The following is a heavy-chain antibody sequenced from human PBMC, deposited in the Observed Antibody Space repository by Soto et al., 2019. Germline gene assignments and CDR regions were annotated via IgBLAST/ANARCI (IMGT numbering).Heavy chain of an antibody. CDR1: GFTFSNYA. J-gene: IGHJ4*02. CDR3: ARGTSSGWYYFDY. Sequence: QVQLVESGGGVVQPGRSLRLSCAASGFTFSNYAIHWVRQAPGKGLERVAAISYDGSNKYYADSVEGRFTISRDNSKSTLYLQVNSLRADDTAVYFCARGTSSGWYYFDYWGQGTLVTVSS. CDR2: ISYDGSNK. V-gene: IGHV3-30-3*01. D-gene: IGHD6-19*01.